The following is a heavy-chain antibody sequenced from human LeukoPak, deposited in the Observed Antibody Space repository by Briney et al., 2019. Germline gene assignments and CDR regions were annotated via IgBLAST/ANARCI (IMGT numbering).Heavy chain of an antibody. CDR3: ARDQGYRYGYGDFDY. Sequence: SVKVSCKALGYTFTDHYFHWLRQAPGQGLEWMGGIIPIFGTANYAQKFQGRVTITADESTSTAYMELSSLRSEDTAVYYCARDQGYRYGYGDFDYWGQGTLVTVSS. D-gene: IGHD5-18*01. V-gene: IGHV1-69*13. CDR1: GYTFTDHY. J-gene: IGHJ4*02. CDR2: IIPIFGTA.